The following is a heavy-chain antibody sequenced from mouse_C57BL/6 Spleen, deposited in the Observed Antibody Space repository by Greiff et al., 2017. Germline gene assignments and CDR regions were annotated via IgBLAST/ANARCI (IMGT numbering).Heavy chain of an antibody. D-gene: IGHD2-2*01. CDR3: ARTPHGYGYFGY. Sequence: QVQLQQSGPGLVAPSQSLSITCTVSGFSLTSYAISWVRQPPGKGLEWLGVIWTGGGPNYNSAPNSSLSIRKANSKSQVFLKMHRLHTDDTARYDCARTPHGYGYFGYWGQGTTLTVSS. J-gene: IGHJ2*01. V-gene: IGHV2-9-1*01. CDR2: IWTGGGP. CDR1: GFSLTSYA.